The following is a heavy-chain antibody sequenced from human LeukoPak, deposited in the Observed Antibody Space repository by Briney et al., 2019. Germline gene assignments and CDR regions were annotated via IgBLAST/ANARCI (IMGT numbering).Heavy chain of an antibody. V-gene: IGHV5-51*01. CDR1: GYSFTSYW. Sequence: GESLKISCKGSGYSFTSYWIGWVRQMPGKGLEWMVIIYPGDSDTRYSPSFQGQVTISADKSISTAYLQWSSLKASDTAMYYCARQMPPTSYYYDSSGYYCDYWGQGTLVTVSS. CDR3: ARQMPPTSYYYDSSGYYCDY. CDR2: IYPGDSDT. J-gene: IGHJ4*02. D-gene: IGHD3-22*01.